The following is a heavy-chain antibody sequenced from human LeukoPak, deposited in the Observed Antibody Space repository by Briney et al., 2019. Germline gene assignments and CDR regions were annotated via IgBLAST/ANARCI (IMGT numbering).Heavy chain of an antibody. V-gene: IGHV3-20*04. D-gene: IGHD3-22*01. CDR2: INWNGGST. CDR3: ARTGRDPYYYDSSGYTDDNWFGR. J-gene: IGHJ5*02. Sequence: GGSLRLSCAASGFTFDDYEMSWVRQAPGKGLEWVSGINWNGGSTGYADSVKGRFTISRDNAKNSLYLQMNSLRGEDTAVYYCARTGRDPYYYDSSGYTDDNWFGRWGQGTLVTVSS. CDR1: GFTFDDYE.